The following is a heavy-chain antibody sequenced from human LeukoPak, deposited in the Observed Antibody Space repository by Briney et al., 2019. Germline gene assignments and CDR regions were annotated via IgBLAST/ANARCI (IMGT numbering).Heavy chain of an antibody. V-gene: IGHV3-53*01. CDR3: ATTDPVYGDYDY. CDR1: GCSVSDNY. D-gene: IGHD4-17*01. J-gene: IGHJ4*02. CDR2: IYPNTNT. Sequence: GGSLRLSCAVSGCSVSDNYVSWVRRAPGKGLQWVSIIYPNTNTYNAASVKGRFIISRYNSKNTIYLEIPEMPAEDTIFYYCATTDPVYGDYDYWGLGTLVTVYS.